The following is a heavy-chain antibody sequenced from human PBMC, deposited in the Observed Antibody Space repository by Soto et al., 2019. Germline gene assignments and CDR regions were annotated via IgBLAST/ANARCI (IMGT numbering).Heavy chain of an antibody. J-gene: IGHJ3*01. CDR2: IDPSDSFT. CDR3: ARPASGGSRDAFDV. V-gene: IGHV5-10-1*01. Sequence: GESLKISCKASGYKFTTFWLNWVRQTPGKGLEWLGRIDPSDSFTNYSPPFEGHATISVDRSISTAYLQWNSLQASDTAIYYCARPASGGSRDAFDVWGQGTTVTVSS. D-gene: IGHD2-15*01. CDR1: GYKFTTFW.